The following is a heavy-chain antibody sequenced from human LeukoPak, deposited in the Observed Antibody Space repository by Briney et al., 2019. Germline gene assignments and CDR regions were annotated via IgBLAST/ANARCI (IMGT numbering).Heavy chain of an antibody. D-gene: IGHD3-22*01. J-gene: IGHJ4*02. CDR2: IRSKAYGGTT. CDR1: GFTFGDYA. Sequence: GGSLRLSCTASGFTFGDYAMSWFRQAPGKGLEWVGFIRSKAYGGTTEYAASVKGRFTISRDDSKSIAYLQMNSLKTEDTAVYYCTRAGFPYYYDSSGKAPMDYWGQGTLVTVSS. V-gene: IGHV3-49*03. CDR3: TRAGFPYYYDSSGKAPMDY.